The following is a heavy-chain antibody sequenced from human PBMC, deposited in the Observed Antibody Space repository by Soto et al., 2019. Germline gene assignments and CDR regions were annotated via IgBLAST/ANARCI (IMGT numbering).Heavy chain of an antibody. CDR1: GGTFSSYA. V-gene: IGHV1-69*13. CDR3: ASNTAMGPYYFDY. CDR2: IIPIFGTA. J-gene: IGHJ4*02. Sequence: SVKVSCKASGGTFSSYAISWVRQAPGQGLEWMGGIIPIFGTANYAQKFQGRVTITADESTSTAYMELSSLRSEDTAVYYCASNTAMGPYYFDYWGQRTLVTVSS. D-gene: IGHD5-18*01.